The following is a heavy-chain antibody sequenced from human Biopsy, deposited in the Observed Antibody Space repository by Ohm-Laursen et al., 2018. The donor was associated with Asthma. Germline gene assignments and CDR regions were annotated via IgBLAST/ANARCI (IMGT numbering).Heavy chain of an antibody. CDR1: GGSFSGYY. Sequence: TLSLTCPVYGGSFSGYYWSWIRQPPGKGLEWIGEINHSGSTNYNPSLKSRVTISVDTSKNQFSLKLSSVTAADTAVYYCARITNDRIAAAGRYYYYGMDVWGQGTTVTVSS. CDR2: INHSGST. D-gene: IGHD6-13*01. V-gene: IGHV4-34*01. J-gene: IGHJ6*02. CDR3: ARITNDRIAAAGRYYYYGMDV.